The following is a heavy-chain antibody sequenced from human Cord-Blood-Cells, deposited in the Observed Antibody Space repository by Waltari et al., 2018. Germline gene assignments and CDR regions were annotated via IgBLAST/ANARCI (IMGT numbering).Heavy chain of an antibody. CDR2: IKHSGST. CDR1: GGSFSGYY. Sequence: QVQLQQWGAGLLKPSETLSLTCAVYGGSFSGYYWSWIRQPPGKGLEWIGEIKHSGSTNYNPSLKSRVTISVDTSKNQFSLKLSSVTAADTAVYYCASDAGIAARPSDAFDIWGQGTMVTVSS. D-gene: IGHD6-6*01. J-gene: IGHJ3*02. V-gene: IGHV4-34*01. CDR3: ASDAGIAARPSDAFDI.